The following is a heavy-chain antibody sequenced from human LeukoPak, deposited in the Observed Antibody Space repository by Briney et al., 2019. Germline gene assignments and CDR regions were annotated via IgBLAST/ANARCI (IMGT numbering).Heavy chain of an antibody. CDR3: ARDLAYYDFWSSYYKDY. D-gene: IGHD3-3*01. J-gene: IGHJ4*02. CDR2: ISSYNGNT. V-gene: IGHV1-18*01. CDR1: GYTFTSYA. Sequence: ASVKVSCKASGYTFTSYAITWVRQAPGQGLEWMGWISSYNGNTNYAQKLQGRVTMTTDTSTSTAYMELRSLRSDDTAVYYCARDLAYYDFWSSYYKDYWGQGTLVTVSS.